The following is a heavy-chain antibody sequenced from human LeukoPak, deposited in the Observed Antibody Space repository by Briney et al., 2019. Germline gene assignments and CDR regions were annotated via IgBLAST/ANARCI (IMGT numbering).Heavy chain of an antibody. V-gene: IGHV1-2*02. J-gene: IGHJ4*02. CDR3: ARDHGRDIVVVPAAMHY. D-gene: IGHD2-2*01. CDR2: INPNSGGT. Sequence: ASVKASCKASGYTFTGYYMHWVRQAPGQGLEWMGWINPNSGGTNYAQKFQGRVTMTRDTSISTAYTELSRLRSDDTAVYYCARDHGRDIVVVPAAMHYWGQGTLVTVSS. CDR1: GYTFTGYY.